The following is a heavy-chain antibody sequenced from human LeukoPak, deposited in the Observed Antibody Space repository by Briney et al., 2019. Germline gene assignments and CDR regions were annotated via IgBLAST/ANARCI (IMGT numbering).Heavy chain of an antibody. V-gene: IGHV4-61*02. J-gene: IGHJ2*01. CDR2: IYTSGST. CDR3: ARWEIGWYFDL. D-gene: IGHD1-26*01. CDR1: GGSISSGSYY. Sequence: PSQTLSLTCTVSGGSISSGSYYWRWIRQPAGKGLEWIGRIYTSGSTNYNPSLKSRVTMSVDTSKNQFSLKLSSVTAADTAVYYCARWEIGWYFDLWGRGTLVTVSS.